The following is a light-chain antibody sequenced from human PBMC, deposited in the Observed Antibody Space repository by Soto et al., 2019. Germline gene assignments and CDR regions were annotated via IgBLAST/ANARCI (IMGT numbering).Light chain of an antibody. CDR2: NND. Sequence: QSVLTQPPSASGTPGQRVTISCSGSSSNIGANPINWYQQLPGTAPKLLIYNNDQRRSGVPDRFSASKSGTSASLAISGLQSEDEADYYCEAWDDSLYGAVLGGGTKVTV. CDR3: EAWDDSLYGAV. CDR1: SSNIGANP. V-gene: IGLV1-44*01. J-gene: IGLJ2*01.